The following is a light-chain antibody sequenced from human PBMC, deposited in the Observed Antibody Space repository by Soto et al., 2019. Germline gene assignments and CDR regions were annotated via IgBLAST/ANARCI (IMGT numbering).Light chain of an antibody. J-gene: IGLJ1*01. Sequence: QAVVTQPPSVSEAPGQRVTISCTGSSSNIGAGYEAHWYQQVPGTAPKLLIYENNNRPSGVPDRFSGSKSGTSASLAITGLQAEDEGEYYCQSYDSSLSGYVFGTGTKVTVL. CDR3: QSYDSSLSGYV. CDR1: SSNIGAGYE. CDR2: ENN. V-gene: IGLV1-40*01.